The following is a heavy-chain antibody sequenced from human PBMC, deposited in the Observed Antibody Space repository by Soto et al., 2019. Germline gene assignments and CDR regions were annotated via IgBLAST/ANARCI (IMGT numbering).Heavy chain of an antibody. CDR3: ARAQWVLLWFGEYSYYFDY. D-gene: IGHD3-10*01. Sequence: EVQLVESGGGLVQPGGSLRLSCAASGFTFSSYWMSWVRQAPGKGLEWVANIKQDGSEKYYVDSVKGRFTISGDNAKNSLYLQMNSLRAEDTAVYYCARAQWVLLWFGEYSYYFDYWGQGTLVTVSS. CDR2: IKQDGSEK. CDR1: GFTFSSYW. V-gene: IGHV3-7*01. J-gene: IGHJ4*02.